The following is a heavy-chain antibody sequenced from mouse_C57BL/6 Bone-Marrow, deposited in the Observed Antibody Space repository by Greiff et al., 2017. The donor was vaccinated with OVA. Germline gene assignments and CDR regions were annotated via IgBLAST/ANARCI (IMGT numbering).Heavy chain of an antibody. V-gene: IGHV5-4*03. J-gene: IGHJ4*01. Sequence: EVKLVESGGGLVKPGGSLKLSCAASGFTFSSYAMSWVRQTPEKRLEWVATISDGGSYTYYPDNVKGRFTISRDNAKNNLYLQMSHLKSEDTAMYYCARGGPYYAMDYWGQGTSVTVSS. CDR1: GFTFSSYA. CDR2: ISDGGSYT. CDR3: ARGGPYYAMDY.